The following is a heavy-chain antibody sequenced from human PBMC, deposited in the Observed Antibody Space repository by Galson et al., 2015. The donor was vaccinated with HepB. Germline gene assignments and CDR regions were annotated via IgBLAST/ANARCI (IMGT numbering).Heavy chain of an antibody. CDR3: ARGNGDDFDDYYYFDY. Sequence: SLRLSCAASGFIFGSYAMNWVRQAPGKGLEWVAVISYGGSTKYYADSVRGRFTISRDTSTNTLYLQMNSLRAEDSAVYYCARGNGDDFDDYYYFDYWGQGTLVTVSS. J-gene: IGHJ4*02. CDR2: ISYGGSTK. CDR1: GFIFGSYA. D-gene: IGHD4-17*01. V-gene: IGHV3-30-3*01.